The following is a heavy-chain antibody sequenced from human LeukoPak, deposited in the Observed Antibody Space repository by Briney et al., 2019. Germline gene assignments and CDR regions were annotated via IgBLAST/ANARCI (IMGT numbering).Heavy chain of an antibody. Sequence: GASVKVSCKTSGYTFTRYHIHWVRQAPGQGLEWMGVINPSGGTTTYAQNFQGRVTMTTDTSTSTAYMELRSLRSDDTAVYYCARPNDSGWPLGVMDVWGQGTTVTVSS. V-gene: IGHV1-46*01. CDR3: ARPNDSGWPLGVMDV. J-gene: IGHJ6*02. CDR1: GYTFTRYH. D-gene: IGHD6-19*01. CDR2: INPSGGTT.